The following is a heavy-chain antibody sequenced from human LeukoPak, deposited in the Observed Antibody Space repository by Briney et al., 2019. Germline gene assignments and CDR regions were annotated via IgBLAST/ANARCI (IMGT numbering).Heavy chain of an antibody. J-gene: IGHJ5*02. V-gene: IGHV3-21*01. CDR2: ISSSSSYI. Sequence: GGSLRLPCAASGFTFSSYSMNWVRQAPGKGLEWVSSISSSSSYIYYADSVKGRFTISRDNAKNSLYLQMNSLRAEDTAVYYCARGNPHCSGGSCYGRGFDPWGQGTLVTVSS. CDR1: GFTFSSYS. D-gene: IGHD2-15*01. CDR3: ARGNPHCSGGSCYGRGFDP.